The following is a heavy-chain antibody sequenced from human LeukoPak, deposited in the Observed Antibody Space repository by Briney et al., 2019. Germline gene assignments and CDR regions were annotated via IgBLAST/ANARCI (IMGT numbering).Heavy chain of an antibody. CDR1: GGTFSSYA. V-gene: IGHV1-18*01. J-gene: IGHJ5*02. Sequence: ASVKVSCKASGGTFSSYAISWVRQAPGQGLEWMGWISAYNGNTNYAQKLQGRVTMTTDTSTSTAYMELRSLRSDDTAVYYCATVVGDNWFDPWGQGTLVTVSS. CDR3: ATVVGDNWFDP. CDR2: ISAYNGNT.